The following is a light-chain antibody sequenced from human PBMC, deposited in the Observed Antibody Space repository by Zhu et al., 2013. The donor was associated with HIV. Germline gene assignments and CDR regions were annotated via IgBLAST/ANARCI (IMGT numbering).Light chain of an antibody. J-gene: IGLJ3*02. CDR2: DDN. CDR1: SGNIASNN. V-gene: IGLV6-57*01. CDR3: QSYDSSNPWV. Sequence: NFMLTQPHSVSESPGKTVTISCTRSSGNIASNNVQWHQQRPGRSPTTVIYDDNKRPSGVPDRFSGSIDSSSNTASLTISGLKTEDEADYYCQSYDSSNPWVFGGGTKLTVL.